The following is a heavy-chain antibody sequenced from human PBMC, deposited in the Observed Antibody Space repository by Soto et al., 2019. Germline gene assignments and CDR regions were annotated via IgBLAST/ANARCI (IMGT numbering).Heavy chain of an antibody. V-gene: IGHV4-59*08. CDR2: IYYSGST. CDR3: ARRRGYDAFDI. J-gene: IGHJ3*02. CDR1: GGSISSYD. D-gene: IGHD6-13*01. Sequence: QVQLQESGPGLVKPSETLSLTCTVSGGSISSYDWSWIRQPPGKGLEWIGYIYYSGSTNHNPSLKSRVTISVDTSKNQFSLKLSSVTAADTALYYCARRRGYDAFDIWGQGTMVTVSS.